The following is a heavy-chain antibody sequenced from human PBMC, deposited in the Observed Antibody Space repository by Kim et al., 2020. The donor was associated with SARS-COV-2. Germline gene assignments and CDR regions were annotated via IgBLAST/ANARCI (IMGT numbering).Heavy chain of an antibody. CDR2: INPNSGGT. CDR3: ARESVTMVRGVIFGPEGLPW. CDR1: GYTFTGYY. Sequence: ASVKVSCKASGYTFTGYYMHWVRQAPGQGLEWMGWINPNSGGTNYAQKFQGRVTMTRDTSISTAYMELSRLRSDDTAVYYCARESVTMVRGVIFGPEGLPWWGQGTLVTVSS. D-gene: IGHD3-10*01. J-gene: IGHJ4*02. V-gene: IGHV1-2*02.